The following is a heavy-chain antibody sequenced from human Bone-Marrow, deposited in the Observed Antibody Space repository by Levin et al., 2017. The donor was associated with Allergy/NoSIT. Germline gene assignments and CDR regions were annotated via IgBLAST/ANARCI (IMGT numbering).Heavy chain of an antibody. CDR3: ARDGSGSYFNWFDP. V-gene: IGHV4-59*01. CDR1: GGSISRYY. J-gene: IGHJ5*02. D-gene: IGHD1-26*01. CDR2: IYNSGST. Sequence: PSETLSLTRTVSGGSISRYYWNWIRQPPGKGLEWIGHIYNSGSTKYNPSLKSRVTILVDTSKNQFSLKLSSVTAADTAVYYCARDGSGSYFNWFDPWGRGTLVTVSS.